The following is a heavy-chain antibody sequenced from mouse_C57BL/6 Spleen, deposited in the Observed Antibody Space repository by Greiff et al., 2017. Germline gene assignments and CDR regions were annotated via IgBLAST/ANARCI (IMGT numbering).Heavy chain of an antibody. CDR1: GYTFTDYY. J-gene: IGHJ2*01. CDR2: INPNNGGT. D-gene: IGHD2-13*01. CDR3: AEGIPDYYFDY. V-gene: IGHV1-26*01. Sequence: VQLQQSGPELVKPGASVKISCKASGYTFTDYYMNWVKQSHGKSLEWIGDINPNNGGTSYNQKFKGKATLTVDKSSSTAYMELRSLTSEDSAVYYCAEGIPDYYFDYWGQGTTLTVSS.